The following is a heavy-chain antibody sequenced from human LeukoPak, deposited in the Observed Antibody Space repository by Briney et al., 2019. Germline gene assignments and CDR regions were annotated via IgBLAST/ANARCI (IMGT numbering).Heavy chain of an antibody. CDR2: IIPISGTA. CDR3: ARGLNYYDSSGYPLPLTDSFDY. D-gene: IGHD3-22*01. Sequence: ASVKVSCKASGGTFSSYAISWVRQAPGQGLEWMGGIIPISGTANYAQKFQGRVTITADESTSTAYMELSSLRSEDTAVYYCARGLNYYDSSGYPLPLTDSFDYWGQGTLVTVSS. V-gene: IGHV1-69*13. CDR1: GGTFSSYA. J-gene: IGHJ4*02.